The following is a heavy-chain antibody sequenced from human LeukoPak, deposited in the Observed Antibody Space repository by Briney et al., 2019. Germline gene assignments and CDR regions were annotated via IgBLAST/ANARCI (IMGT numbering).Heavy chain of an antibody. D-gene: IGHD5-18*01. CDR3: ARFVDTAMVTDYFDY. V-gene: IGHV4-34*01. J-gene: IGHJ4*02. CDR1: GGSFSGYY. Sequence: SETLSLTCAVYGGSFSGYYWSWIRQPPGKGLEWIGEINHSGSTNYNPPLKSRVTISVDTSKNQFSLKLSSVTAADTAVYYCARFVDTAMVTDYFDYWGQGTLVTVSS. CDR2: INHSGST.